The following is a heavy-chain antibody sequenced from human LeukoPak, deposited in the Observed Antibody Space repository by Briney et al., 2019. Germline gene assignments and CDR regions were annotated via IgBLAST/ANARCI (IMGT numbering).Heavy chain of an antibody. V-gene: IGHV1-2*04. Sequence: GASVKVSCKASGGTFSSYAISWVRQAPGQGREWMGWINPNSGGTNYAQKFQGWVTMTRDTSISTAYMELSRLRSDDTAVYYCARPYSSSWYGDRYYGMDVWGQGTTVTVSS. CDR2: INPNSGGT. D-gene: IGHD6-13*01. CDR3: ARPYSSSWYGDRYYGMDV. CDR1: GGTFSSYA. J-gene: IGHJ6*02.